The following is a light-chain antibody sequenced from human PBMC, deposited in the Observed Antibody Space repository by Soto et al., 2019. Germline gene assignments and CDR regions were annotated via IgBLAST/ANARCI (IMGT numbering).Light chain of an antibody. CDR1: QILLHSNGKTY. J-gene: IGKJ4*01. V-gene: IGKV2D-29*01. Sequence: DIVMTQSPLCLSVTPGQPASSSCKSSQILLHSNGKTYLSWYLQKPGHPPQLLIFEVSNHFSGVSDRFSGSGSGTDFTLKISRVEAEDVGVYYCMQSVQFPRTFGGGTKVDI. CDR2: EVS. CDR3: MQSVQFPRT.